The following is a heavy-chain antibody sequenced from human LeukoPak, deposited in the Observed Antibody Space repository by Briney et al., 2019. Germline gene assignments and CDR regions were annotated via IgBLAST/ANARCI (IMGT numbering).Heavy chain of an antibody. CDR2: ISYDGSNK. CDR1: GFTFDDYG. D-gene: IGHD3-22*01. V-gene: IGHV3-30*03. CDR3: AGPPQYYYDSSGLIDY. J-gene: IGHJ4*02. Sequence: GGSLRLSCVASGFTFDDYGMNWVRQVPGKGLEWVAVISYDGSNKYYADSVKGRFTISRDSSKNTLYLQMNSLRAEDTAVYYCAGPPQYYYDSSGLIDYWGQGTLVTVSS.